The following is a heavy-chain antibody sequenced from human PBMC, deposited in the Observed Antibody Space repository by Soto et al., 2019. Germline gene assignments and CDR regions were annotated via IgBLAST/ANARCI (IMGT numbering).Heavy chain of an antibody. CDR2: ISYDGDNK. Sequence: LRLSCTPSWFTFRAYGLHWVRHAPGKGLEWVALISYDGDNKYYTDSARGRFTVSRDNFKNTLFLQMDSLRPEDTAVYYFVKKIMGYADHSDAMDVWGQGTTVTVSS. J-gene: IGHJ6*01. CDR1: WFTFRAYG. D-gene: IGHD4-17*01. V-gene: IGHV3-30*19. CDR3: VKKIMGYADHSDAMDV.